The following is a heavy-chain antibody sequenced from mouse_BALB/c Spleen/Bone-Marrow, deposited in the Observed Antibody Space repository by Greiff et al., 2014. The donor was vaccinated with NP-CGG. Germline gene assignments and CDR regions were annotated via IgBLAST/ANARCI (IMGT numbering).Heavy chain of an antibody. Sequence: EVQLVESGGGLVQPGGSLKLSCAASGFTFSSFVMSWVRQTPEKRLEWVASISSGGSMYYLDSVKGRFIISRDNARNILYLQMSSLRSEDTAMYYCARDYYGSSHFDYWGQGSTLTVSS. CDR3: ARDYYGSSHFDY. D-gene: IGHD1-1*01. CDR2: ISSGGSM. J-gene: IGHJ2*01. CDR1: GFTFSSFV. V-gene: IGHV5-6-5*01.